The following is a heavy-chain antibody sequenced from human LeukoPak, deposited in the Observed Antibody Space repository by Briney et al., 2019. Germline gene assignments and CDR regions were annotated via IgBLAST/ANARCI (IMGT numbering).Heavy chain of an antibody. CDR3: ARGVTGGWYGDFQH. CDR1: GGSINTYF. Sequence: SETLSLTCTVSGGSINTYFWSWLRQPPGKGLEWIGYIYYSGSTNYNPSLKSRVTISVDTSKNQFSLKLSSVTAADTAVYYCARGVTGGWYGDFQHWGQGTLVTVSS. D-gene: IGHD6-19*01. CDR2: IYYSGST. V-gene: IGHV4-59*01. J-gene: IGHJ1*01.